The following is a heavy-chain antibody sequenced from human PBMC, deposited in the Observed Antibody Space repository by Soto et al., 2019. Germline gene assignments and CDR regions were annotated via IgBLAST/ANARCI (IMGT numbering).Heavy chain of an antibody. Sequence: GGSLRLSCAASGFTFDDYAMHWVRQAPGKGLEWVSGISWNSGSIGYADSVKGRFTISRDNAKNSLYLQMNSLRAEDTALYYCAKDQLEVTIFGVDVSVGAFDIWGQGTMVTVSS. CDR1: GFTFDDYA. D-gene: IGHD3-3*01. CDR3: AKDQLEVTIFGVDVSVGAFDI. CDR2: ISWNSGSI. J-gene: IGHJ3*02. V-gene: IGHV3-9*01.